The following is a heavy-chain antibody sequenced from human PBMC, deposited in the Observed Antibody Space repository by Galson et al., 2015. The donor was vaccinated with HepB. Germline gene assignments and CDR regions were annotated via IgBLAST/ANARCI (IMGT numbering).Heavy chain of an antibody. J-gene: IGHJ4*02. CDR1: GFTFSSYG. CDR3: AKEYRYCSSTSCPDDY. Sequence: SLRLSCAASGFTFSSYGMHWVRQAPGKGLEWVAFIRYDGSNKYYADSVKGRFTISRDNSKNTLYLQMNSLRAEDTAVYYCAKEYRYCSSTSCPDDYWGQGTLVTVSS. CDR2: IRYDGSNK. V-gene: IGHV3-30*02. D-gene: IGHD2-2*01.